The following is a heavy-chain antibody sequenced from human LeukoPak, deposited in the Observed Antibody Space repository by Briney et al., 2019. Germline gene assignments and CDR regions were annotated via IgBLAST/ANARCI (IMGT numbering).Heavy chain of an antibody. Sequence: SETLSLTCTVSGGSISSGSYYWSWIRQPAGKGLEWIGRIYTSGSTNYNPSLKSRVTISVDTSKNQFSLKLSSVTAADTAVYYCARGAWVNYYYYYMDVWGKGTTVTVSS. CDR1: GGSISSGSYY. V-gene: IGHV4-61*02. CDR3: ARGAWVNYYYYYMDV. CDR2: IYTSGST. D-gene: IGHD2-21*01. J-gene: IGHJ6*03.